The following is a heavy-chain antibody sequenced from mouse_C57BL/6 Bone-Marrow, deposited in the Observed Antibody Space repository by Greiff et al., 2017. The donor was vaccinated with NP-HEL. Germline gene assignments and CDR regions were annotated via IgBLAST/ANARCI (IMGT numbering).Heavy chain of an antibody. D-gene: IGHD1-1*01. CDR1: GFNIKDDY. CDR2: IDPENGDT. J-gene: IGHJ2*01. Sequence: VQLQQSGAELVRPRASVKLSCTASGFNIKDDYMHWVKQRPEQGLEWIGWIDPENGDTEYASKFQGKATITADTSSNTAYLQLSSLTSEDTAVYYCTTYYGSSYEDWGQGTTLTVSS. CDR3: TTYYGSSYED. V-gene: IGHV14-4*01.